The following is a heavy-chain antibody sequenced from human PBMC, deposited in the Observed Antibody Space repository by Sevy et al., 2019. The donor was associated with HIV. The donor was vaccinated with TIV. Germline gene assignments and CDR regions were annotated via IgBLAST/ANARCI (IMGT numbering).Heavy chain of an antibody. CDR1: GFTCTLYA. J-gene: IGHJ4*02. D-gene: IGHD2-21*02. Sequence: GGSLRLSCAASGFTCTLYAIHWVRQAPGKGLEWVALISYSGTNKYYADSVKGRFTISRDDSKNTAYLQMNDLRTDDTAVYYCARVAVEYCTDDCSHRFDYWGQGTQVTVSS. CDR3: ARVAVEYCTDDCSHRFDY. CDR2: ISYSGTNK. V-gene: IGHV3-30-3*01.